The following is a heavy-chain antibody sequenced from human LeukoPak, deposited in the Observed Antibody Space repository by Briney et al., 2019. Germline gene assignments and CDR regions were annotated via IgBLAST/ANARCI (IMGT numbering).Heavy chain of an antibody. J-gene: IGHJ4*02. CDR2: IYHSGST. CDR3: ARVTPEGIAAAVSRGPQRTIDY. D-gene: IGHD6-13*01. Sequence: SETLSLTCAVSGGSISSGGYSWSWIRQPPGKGLEWIGYIYHSGSTYYNPSLKSRVTISVDRSKNQFSLKLSSVTAADTAVYYCARVTPEGIAAAVSRGPQRTIDYWGQGTLVTVSS. CDR1: GGSISSGGYS. V-gene: IGHV4-30-2*01.